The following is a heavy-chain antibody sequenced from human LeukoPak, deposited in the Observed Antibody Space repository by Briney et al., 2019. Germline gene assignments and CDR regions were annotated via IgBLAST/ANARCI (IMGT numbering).Heavy chain of an antibody. CDR2: ISGTGGST. CDR3: AKGLYYYYGSGSYTLDF. CDR1: GFTFSIYA. J-gene: IGHJ4*02. V-gene: IGHV3-23*01. D-gene: IGHD3-10*01. Sequence: GGSLRLSCTASGFTFSIYAMSWVRQAPGKGLEWVSAISGTGGSTYYADSVKGRFTISRDNSKHTLYLQMNSLRVDDTAVYFCAKGLYYYYGSGSYTLDFWGQGTQVTVSS.